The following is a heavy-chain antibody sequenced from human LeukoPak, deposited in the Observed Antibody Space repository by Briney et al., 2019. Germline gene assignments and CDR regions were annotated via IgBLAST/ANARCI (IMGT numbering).Heavy chain of an antibody. Sequence: GGSLRLSCAASGFTFDKYNMNWVRQAPGKGLEWVALMSYDGSKTYYADSVRGRFTISRDNSKNTLYLQMNSLRAEDTAVYYCARDQNRREVGAFYNEGFDYWGQGTLVTVSS. D-gene: IGHD1-26*01. J-gene: IGHJ4*02. V-gene: IGHV3-30*03. CDR2: MSYDGSKT. CDR3: ARDQNRREVGAFYNEGFDY. CDR1: GFTFDKYN.